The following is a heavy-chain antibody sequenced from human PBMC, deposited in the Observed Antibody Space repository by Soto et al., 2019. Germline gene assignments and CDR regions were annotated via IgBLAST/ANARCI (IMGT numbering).Heavy chain of an antibody. V-gene: IGHV4-30-4*01. CDR3: ARGVPAANRGSYQFDY. CDR2: IYYSGST. D-gene: IGHD2-2*01. Sequence: PSETLSLTCTVSGGSISSGDYYWSWIRQPPGKGLEWIGYIYYSGSTYYNPSLKSRVTISVDTSKNQFSLRLMSVTAADTAVYYCARGVPAANRGSYQFDYWGQGALVTVSS. CDR1: GGSISSGDYY. J-gene: IGHJ4*02.